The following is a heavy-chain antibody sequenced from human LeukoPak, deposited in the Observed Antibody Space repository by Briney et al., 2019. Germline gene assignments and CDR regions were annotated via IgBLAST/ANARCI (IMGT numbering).Heavy chain of an antibody. CDR2: ISAYNGNT. CDR3: ARQGYGATSQGAADY. CDR1: GYSFTSYG. V-gene: IGHV1-18*01. J-gene: IGHJ4*02. Sequence: ASVKVSCKASGYSFTSYGISWVSQAPGQRREWLGWISAYNGNTNYAANLQGRVTLTTDTSTSTVYMELRSLRSDDTAVYYCARQGYGATSQGAADYWGQGTLVTVSS. D-gene: IGHD4-23*01.